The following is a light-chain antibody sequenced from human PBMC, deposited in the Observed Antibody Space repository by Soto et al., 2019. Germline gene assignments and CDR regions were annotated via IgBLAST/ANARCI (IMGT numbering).Light chain of an antibody. V-gene: IGKV3-20*01. Sequence: VLTQSACTLSLSPGERATLSCGASQTVRNNSLAWYQQKPGRAPRPLIYGASNRATGITDRFSGSGSGTDFPLTISRLEPEDFAVYYCQEHASIFGQRTRLEN. J-gene: IGKJ5*01. CDR3: QEHASI. CDR2: GAS. CDR1: QTVRNNS.